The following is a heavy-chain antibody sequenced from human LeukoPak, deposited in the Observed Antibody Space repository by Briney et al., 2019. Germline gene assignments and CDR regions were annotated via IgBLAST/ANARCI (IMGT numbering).Heavy chain of an antibody. J-gene: IGHJ3*02. CDR2: IKPDGSDK. D-gene: IGHD3-10*01. CDR1: GFTFSSSW. V-gene: IGHV3-7*01. CDR3: ARDPAFGAFDI. Sequence: GGSLRLSCAATGFTFSSSWMTWVRQAPGKGLEWVAIIKPDGSDKSYADSVRGRFTISRDNAKNSLYLHMNGLRAEDTSVYYCARDPAFGAFDIWGRGTLVTVSS.